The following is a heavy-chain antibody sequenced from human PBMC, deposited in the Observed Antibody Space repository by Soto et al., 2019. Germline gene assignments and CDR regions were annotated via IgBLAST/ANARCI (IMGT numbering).Heavy chain of an antibody. V-gene: IGHV1-46*01. J-gene: IGHJ6*02. CDR2: INPSGGST. D-gene: IGHD3-16*01. Sequence: ASVKVSCKSSGYTFTSYYMHCVRQAPGQGLEWMGIINPSGGSTSYAQKFQGRVTMTRDTSTSTVYMELSSLRSEDTAVYYCARECLGGSTPIYYSYPVMAFWAQGPPVTVSS. CDR1: GYTFTSYY. CDR3: ARECLGGSTPIYYSYPVMAF.